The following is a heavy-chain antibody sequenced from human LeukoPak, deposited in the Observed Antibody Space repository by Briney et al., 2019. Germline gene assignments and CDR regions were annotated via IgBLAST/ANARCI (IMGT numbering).Heavy chain of an antibody. CDR3: ARDPLTIASPPDYYYYGMDV. D-gene: IGHD3-9*01. Sequence: PGGSLRLSCAASGFTVSNNYMSWVRQAPGKGLEWVSVIYSGGSTYYADSVKGRFTISRDNSKNTLYLQMNSLRAKDTAMYHCARDPLTIASPPDYYYYGMDVWGQGTTVTVYS. CDR2: IYSGGST. V-gene: IGHV3-66*01. J-gene: IGHJ6*02. CDR1: GFTVSNNY.